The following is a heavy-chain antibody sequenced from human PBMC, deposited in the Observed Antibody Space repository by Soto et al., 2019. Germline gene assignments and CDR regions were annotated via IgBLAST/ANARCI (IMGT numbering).Heavy chain of an antibody. D-gene: IGHD3-3*01. CDR3: AHRVLRTVFGLVTTTAIYFDF. V-gene: IGHV2-5*02. CDR2: IYWDDDK. J-gene: IGHJ4*02. Sequence: QITLNESGPTVVRPTETLTLTCRFSGFSLTTSGVGVGWIRQSPGKAPEWLALIYWDDDKRYSASLKSRLTITKDTSKNQVVRTVSDLDPTDTATYYCAHRVLRTVFGLVTTTAIYFDFCGQGTPVAVSS. CDR1: GFSLTTSGVG.